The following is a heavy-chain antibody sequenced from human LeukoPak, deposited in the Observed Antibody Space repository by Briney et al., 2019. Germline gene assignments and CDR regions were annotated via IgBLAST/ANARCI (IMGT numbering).Heavy chain of an antibody. CDR3: AKVGYCSSTSCYPTYYFDY. D-gene: IGHD2-2*01. Sequence: PGGSLRVSCAASGFTFSSYGMSWVRQAPGKGLEWVSAISGSGGSTYYADSVKGRFTISRDNSKNTLYLQMNSLRAEDTAVYYCAKVGYCSSTSCYPTYYFDYWGQGTLVTVSS. CDR1: GFTFSSYG. CDR2: ISGSGGST. V-gene: IGHV3-23*01. J-gene: IGHJ4*02.